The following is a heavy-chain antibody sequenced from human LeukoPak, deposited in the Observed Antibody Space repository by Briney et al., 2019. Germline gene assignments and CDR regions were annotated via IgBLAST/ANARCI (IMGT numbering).Heavy chain of an antibody. V-gene: IGHV1-2*02. CDR3: ARDLSDILTGYGY. Sequence: ASVKVSCKASGYTFTGYYMHWVRQAPGQGREWMGWINPNSGGTNYAQKFQGRVTMTRDTSISTAYMELSRLRSDDTAVYYCARDLSDILTGYGYWGQGTLVTVSS. CDR1: GYTFTGYY. CDR2: INPNSGGT. J-gene: IGHJ4*02. D-gene: IGHD3-9*01.